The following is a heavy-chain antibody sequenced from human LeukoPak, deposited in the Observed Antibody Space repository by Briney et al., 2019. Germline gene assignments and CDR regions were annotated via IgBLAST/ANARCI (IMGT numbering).Heavy chain of an antibody. Sequence: GGSLRLSCAVSGITLSNYGMSWVRQAPGKGLEWVANIKQDGSEKYYVDSVKGRFTISRDNAKNSLYLQMNSLRAEDTAVYYCARDLLLWFGSQGAFDIWGQGTMVTVSS. V-gene: IGHV3-7*01. J-gene: IGHJ3*02. CDR2: IKQDGSEK. CDR1: GITLSNYG. D-gene: IGHD3-10*01. CDR3: ARDLLLWFGSQGAFDI.